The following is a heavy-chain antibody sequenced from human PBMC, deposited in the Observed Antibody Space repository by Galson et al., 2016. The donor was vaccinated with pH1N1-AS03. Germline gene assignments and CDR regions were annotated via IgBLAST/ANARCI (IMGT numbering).Heavy chain of an antibody. CDR2: TYYRSRWYN. CDR3: ARGRSSAMDV. V-gene: IGHV6-1*01. Sequence: CAISGDSVSSHSVAWNWIRQSPSRGLEWLGRTYYRSRWYNDYALSVKSRITINPDTSKNQFSLHLNSVTSEDTAVYYCARGRSSAMDVWGQGTTVTVSS. J-gene: IGHJ6*02. CDR1: GDSVSSHSVA.